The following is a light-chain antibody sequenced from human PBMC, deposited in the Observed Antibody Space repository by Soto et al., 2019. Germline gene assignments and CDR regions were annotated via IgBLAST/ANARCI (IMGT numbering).Light chain of an antibody. CDR2: GPS. J-gene: IGKJ1*01. V-gene: IGKV3-15*01. Sequence: EIVMTQSPATLSVSPGERATLSCRASQSVSSNLAWYQQKPGQAPRRLIYGPSTRATGIPARFSGSGSGTEFTLTISSLHSEDFAVYYCQQVDSWPGTFVQGTQVEIK. CDR3: QQVDSWPGT. CDR1: QSVSSN.